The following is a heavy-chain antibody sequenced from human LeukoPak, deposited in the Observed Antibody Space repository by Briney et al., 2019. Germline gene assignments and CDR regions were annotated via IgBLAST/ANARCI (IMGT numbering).Heavy chain of an antibody. CDR1: GYKFVSQW. J-gene: IGHJ4*02. CDR3: ARRTPSGYSYGFDY. CDR2: IYPDDSDT. D-gene: IGHD5-18*01. Sequence: PGESLKISCQASGYKFVSQWIGWVRQRPGKGLEWMGIIYPDDSDTRYSPSFQGQVTISADKSINTAYLQWSSLKASDTAMYYCARRTPSGYSYGFDYWGPGTLVIVSS. V-gene: IGHV5-51*01.